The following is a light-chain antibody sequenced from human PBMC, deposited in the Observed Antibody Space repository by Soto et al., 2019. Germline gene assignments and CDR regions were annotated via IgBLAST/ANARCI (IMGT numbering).Light chain of an antibody. CDR1: SSDVGGYNY. Sequence: QSALTQPRSVSGYPGQSITISCTGTSSDVGGYNYVSWYRQHPGKAPKLMIYDVSKRPSGVPYRFSGSKSGNTASLTITGLQAENVADYYCCSYAGSYTHYVFGTGTKVTVL. J-gene: IGLJ1*01. V-gene: IGLV2-11*01. CDR2: DVS. CDR3: CSYAGSYTHYV.